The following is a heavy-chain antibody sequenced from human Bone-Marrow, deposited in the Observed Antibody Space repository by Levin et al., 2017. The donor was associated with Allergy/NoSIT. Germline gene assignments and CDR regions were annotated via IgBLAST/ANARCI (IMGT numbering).Heavy chain of an antibody. D-gene: IGHD6-13*01. CDR3: AREPHNNRWYTDY. J-gene: IGHJ4*02. CDR2: ISYSGSST. CDR1: GFTFSSYA. Sequence: QSGESLKISCAASGFTFSSYAMTWVRQAPERGLEWVATISYSGSSTYYSDSVKGRFAISRDNSTNTLFLQMNSLRTDDTAVYYCAREPHNNRWYTDYWGQGALVTVSS. V-gene: IGHV3-23*01.